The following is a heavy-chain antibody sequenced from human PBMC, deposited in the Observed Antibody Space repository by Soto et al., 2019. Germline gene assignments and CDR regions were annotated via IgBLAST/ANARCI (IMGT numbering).Heavy chain of an antibody. CDR2: IYYSGST. D-gene: IGHD4-17*01. J-gene: IGHJ5*02. Sequence: SETLSLTCTVSGGSISSYYWSWIRQSPGKGLELIGYIYYSGSTNYNPSLKSRVTISVDTSKNQFSLKLSSVTAADTAVYYCASTPDFPYYGDSADGWFYPWGQGTLVTGSS. CDR1: GGSISSYY. V-gene: IGHV4-59*01. CDR3: ASTPDFPYYGDSADGWFYP.